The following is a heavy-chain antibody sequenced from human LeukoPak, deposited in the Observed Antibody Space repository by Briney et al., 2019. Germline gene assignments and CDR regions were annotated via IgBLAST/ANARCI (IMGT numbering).Heavy chain of an antibody. CDR3: ARVFRVAVADPFDAFDI. J-gene: IGHJ3*02. CDR2: INPSGGST. CDR1: GYTFTSYY. Sequence: ASVKVSCKASGYTFTSYYMHWVRQAPGQGLEWMGIINPSGGSTNYAQKFQGRVTMTRDTSISTAYMELSRLRSDDTAVYSCARVFRVAVADPFDAFDIWGQGTMVTVSS. V-gene: IGHV1-2*02. D-gene: IGHD6-19*01.